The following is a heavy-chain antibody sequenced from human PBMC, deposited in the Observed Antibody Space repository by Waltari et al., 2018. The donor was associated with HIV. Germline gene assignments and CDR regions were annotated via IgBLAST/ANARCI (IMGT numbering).Heavy chain of an antibody. CDR2: IITTGSAI. J-gene: IGHJ4*01. V-gene: IGHV3-11*01. D-gene: IGHD2-15*01. CDR1: GFTFCAHY. CDR3: ASRGVWCSAISCYGL. Sequence: QVQLVESGGNLVNPGGSLRLSCAASGFTFCAHYLSWIRQAPGKGLEWISYIITTGSAIYYADSVKGRFTISRDNSKNSLYLQMNNLRAEDTAVYFCASRGVWCSAISCYGLWGHGTLVTVSS.